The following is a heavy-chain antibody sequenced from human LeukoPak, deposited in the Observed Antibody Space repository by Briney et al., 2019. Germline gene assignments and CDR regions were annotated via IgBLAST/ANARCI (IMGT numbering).Heavy chain of an antibody. CDR1: GFTFGSYW. V-gene: IGHV3-7*01. CDR3: ASTSYCSSTSCLSLDH. CDR2: IKQDGSEK. J-gene: IGHJ4*02. D-gene: IGHD2-2*01. Sequence: PGGSLRLSCAASGFTFGSYWMSWVRQAPGKGLEWVANIKQDGSEKYYVDSVKGRFTISRDNAKNSLYLQMNSLRAEDTAVYYCASTSYCSSTSCLSLDHWGQGTLVTVSS.